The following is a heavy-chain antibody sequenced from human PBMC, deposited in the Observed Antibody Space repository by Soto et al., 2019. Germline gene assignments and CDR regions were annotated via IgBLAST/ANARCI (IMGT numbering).Heavy chain of an antibody. Sequence: QVHLVQSGAEVRKPGASVKVSCKASGYSLTTDYMHWVRQAPGQGLEWMAIMNPSGSSTSYPQKFHDRRTMTRDTSTSTVYMELRSLRSEDTAIYYCARDRSGFHWFDAWGQGTLVTVSS. J-gene: IGHJ5*02. CDR1: GYSLTTDY. V-gene: IGHV1-46*01. D-gene: IGHD3-22*01. CDR3: ARDRSGFHWFDA. CDR2: MNPSGSST.